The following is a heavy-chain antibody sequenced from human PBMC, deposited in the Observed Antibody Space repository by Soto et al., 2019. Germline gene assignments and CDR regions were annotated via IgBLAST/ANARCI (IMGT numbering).Heavy chain of an antibody. D-gene: IGHD2-2*01. J-gene: IGHJ6*02. CDR2: ISSSSSYT. Sequence: GGSLRLSCAASGFTFSDYYMSWIRQAPGKGLEWVPYISSSSSYTNYADSVKGRFTISRDNAKNSLYLQMNSLRAEDTAVYYCARDCSSTSCYGYYYYYGMDVWGQGTTVTVSS. CDR1: GFTFSDYY. V-gene: IGHV3-11*05. CDR3: ARDCSSTSCYGYYYYYGMDV.